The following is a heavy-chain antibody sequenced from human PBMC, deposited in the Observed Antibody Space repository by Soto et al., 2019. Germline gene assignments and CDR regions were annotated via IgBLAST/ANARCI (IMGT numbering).Heavy chain of an antibody. D-gene: IGHD4-17*01. Sequence: EVQLVETGGGLIQPGGSLRLSCAASGFTVNGNYMSWVRQAPGKGLEWVSVIYSGGNTYYADSVKGRFTISRDNSKSTLYLQMYSLRAEDTAVYYCARNNYGGNIYFDYWGQGTLVTVSS. V-gene: IGHV3-53*02. CDR1: GFTVNGNY. CDR3: ARNNYGGNIYFDY. J-gene: IGHJ4*02. CDR2: IYSGGNT.